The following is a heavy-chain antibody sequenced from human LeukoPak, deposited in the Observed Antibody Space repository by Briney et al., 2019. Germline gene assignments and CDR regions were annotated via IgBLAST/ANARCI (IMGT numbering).Heavy chain of an antibody. Sequence: GGSLRLSCAASGFTFSSYGMHWVRQAPGKGLEWVAAISYDGSNKYYADSVKGRFTISRDNSKNTLYLQMNSLRAEDTAVYYCAKYSSLPPYYYYGMDVWGQGTTVTVSS. D-gene: IGHD2-15*01. CDR3: AKYSSLPPYYYYGMDV. CDR1: GFTFSSYG. CDR2: ISYDGSNK. V-gene: IGHV3-30*18. J-gene: IGHJ6*02.